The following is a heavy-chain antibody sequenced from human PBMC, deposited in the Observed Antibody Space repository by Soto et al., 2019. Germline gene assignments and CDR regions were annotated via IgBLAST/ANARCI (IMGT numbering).Heavy chain of an antibody. CDR3: ARAPVVVVPAHFDY. Sequence: GGSLRLSCAASGFTFSDYYMSWIRQAPGKGLEWVSYISSSGSTIYYADSVKGRFTISRDNAKNSLYLQMNSLRAEDTAVYYCARAPVVVVPAHFDYWGQGTLVNVSS. CDR2: ISSSGSTI. CDR1: GFTFSDYY. V-gene: IGHV3-11*01. D-gene: IGHD2-2*01. J-gene: IGHJ4*02.